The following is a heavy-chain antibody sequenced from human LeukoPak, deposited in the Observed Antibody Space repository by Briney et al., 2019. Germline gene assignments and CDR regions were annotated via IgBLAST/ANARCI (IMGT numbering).Heavy chain of an antibody. CDR1: GFTFSSYE. CDR3: ARSVLMVYAFDY. D-gene: IGHD2-8*01. V-gene: IGHV3-48*03. CDR2: ISSSGSTI. J-gene: IGHJ4*02. Sequence: PGGSLRLSCAASGFTFSSYEMNWVRQAPGKGLEWVSYISSSGSTIYYADSVKGRFTISRDNAKNSLYLQMNSLRAEDTAVYYCARSVLMVYAFDYWGQGTLVTVSS.